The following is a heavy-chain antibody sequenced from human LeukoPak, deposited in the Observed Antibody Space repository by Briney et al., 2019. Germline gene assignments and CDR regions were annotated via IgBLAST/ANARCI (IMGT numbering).Heavy chain of an antibody. J-gene: IGHJ4*02. CDR1: GFTFSSYA. Sequence: RGSLRLSCAASGFTFSSYAMSWVRQAPGKGLEWVSALSGSGSSTYYADSVKGRFTISRDNSKSTLYLQMNSLRAEDTAVYYCAKIGSYSVLGAYYFDSWGQGTLVTVSS. D-gene: IGHD1-26*01. V-gene: IGHV3-23*01. CDR2: LSGSGSST. CDR3: AKIGSYSVLGAYYFDS.